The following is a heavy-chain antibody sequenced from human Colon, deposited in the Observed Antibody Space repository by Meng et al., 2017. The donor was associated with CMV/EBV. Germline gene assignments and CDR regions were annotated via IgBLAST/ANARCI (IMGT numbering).Heavy chain of an antibody. J-gene: IGHJ4*02. D-gene: IGHD1-26*01. CDR1: GDPISSGRHS. V-gene: IGHV4-39*07. Sequence: QMQLQESGPGLVKPAEPLSLTCTASGDPISSGRHSWAWFRQPPGKRLEWIGSMYFSGIADYNPSLKSRVTISLHATQKQFSLRLTSVTAADSAVYFCARDLTNKWFYYWGQGTLVTVSS. CDR2: MYFSGIA. CDR3: ARDLTNKWFYY.